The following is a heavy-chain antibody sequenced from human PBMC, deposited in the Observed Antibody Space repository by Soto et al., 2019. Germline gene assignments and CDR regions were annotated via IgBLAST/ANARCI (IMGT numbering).Heavy chain of an antibody. CDR3: ARETLRDAIDI. CDR2: IRANDESI. V-gene: IGHV3-48*03. Sequence: GSLRLSCLASGFDFRSYEMNSVLQAPGKGLEWVSNIRANDESIYYADSVKGRVSVSRDNAKNSLFLEMNSLRVDDTAVYYCARETLRDAIDIWGQGTMVTVSS. CDR1: GFDFRSYE. J-gene: IGHJ3*02.